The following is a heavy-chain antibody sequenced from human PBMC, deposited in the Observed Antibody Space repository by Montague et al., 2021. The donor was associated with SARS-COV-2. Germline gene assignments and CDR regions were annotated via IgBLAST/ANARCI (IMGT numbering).Heavy chain of an antibody. CDR1: GGSIRSYY. J-gene: IGHJ4*02. CDR3: ARAQNICFIANCVNYFDL. CDR2: VHYTGST. D-gene: IGHD1-1*01. Sequence: SETLSLTCEVSGGSIRSYYWSWIRKSPGKALEWIGYVHYTGSTKYNPSLKTRVTLSLDTPKNHFSLRPNSVTAADTAVYYCARAQNICFIANCVNYFDLWGLGAPVSVSS. V-gene: IGHV4-59*01.